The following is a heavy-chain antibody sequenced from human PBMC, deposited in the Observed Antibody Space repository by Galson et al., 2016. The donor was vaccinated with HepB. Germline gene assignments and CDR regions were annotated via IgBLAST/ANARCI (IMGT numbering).Heavy chain of an antibody. CDR2: IYYSGST. J-gene: IGHJ3*02. Sequence: LSLTCTVSGGSISSGGYCWNWIRQRPGKGLEWIGYIYYSGSTYYSPSLKSRVTILADTSKNQFSLNLNSVTAADTAMYYCARSRFPYGDYFAFDSWGQGTIVTASS. CDR1: GGSISSGGYC. CDR3: ARSRFPYGDYFAFDS. D-gene: IGHD4-17*01. V-gene: IGHV4-31*03.